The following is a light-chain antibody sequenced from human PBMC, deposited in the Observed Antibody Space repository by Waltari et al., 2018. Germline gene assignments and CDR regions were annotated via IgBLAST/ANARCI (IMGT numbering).Light chain of an antibody. V-gene: IGKV1-5*03. CDR2: KAS. CDR1: QSINNW. J-gene: IGKJ2*01. CDR3: QQYTGYSYT. Sequence: IQMTQSPSTLSASVGYRVSITCRASQSINNWLAWYQPKSGKAPKLLLYKASSLESGVPSRFSGSGYGTEFTLTISSLQPDDFATYYCQQYTGYSYTFGQGTKLDIK.